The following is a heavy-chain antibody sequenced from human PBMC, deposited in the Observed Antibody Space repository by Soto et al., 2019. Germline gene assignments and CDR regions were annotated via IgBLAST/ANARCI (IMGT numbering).Heavy chain of an antibody. J-gene: IGHJ5*02. V-gene: IGHV4-59*01. D-gene: IGHD6-19*01. CDR3: ARARGAVAGNWFDP. CDR2: IYYSGST. Sequence: QVQLQESGPGLVKPSETLSLTCTVSGGSISSYYWSWIRQPPGKGLEWIGYIYYSGSTNYNPSLKSRLTISVDTSKNQFSLKMSAVTAADTAVYYCARARGAVAGNWFDPWGQGTLVTVSS. CDR1: GGSISSYY.